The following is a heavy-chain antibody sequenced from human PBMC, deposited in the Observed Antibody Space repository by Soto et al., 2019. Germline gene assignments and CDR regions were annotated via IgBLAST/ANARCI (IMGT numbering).Heavy chain of an antibody. CDR2: TSYDGNNE. Sequence: SLRLSCAASGFTFSNYAMHWVRQAPGKGLEWVAPTSYDGNNEYYTDSVKGRFTISRDNSKNTLFLQMNSPRPEDTAVYYCAKDKGVFNWATSYFDYWGQGALVTVSS. CDR1: GFTFSNYA. D-gene: IGHD1-1*01. CDR3: AKDKGVFNWATSYFDY. J-gene: IGHJ4*02. V-gene: IGHV3-30*18.